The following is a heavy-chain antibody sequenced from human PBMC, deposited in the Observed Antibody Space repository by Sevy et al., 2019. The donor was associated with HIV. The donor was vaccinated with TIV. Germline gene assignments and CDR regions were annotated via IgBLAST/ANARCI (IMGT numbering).Heavy chain of an antibody. Sequence: GGSLRLSCAASGFTFSSYAMHWVRQAPGKGLEWVAVISYDGSNKYYAHSVKGRFTISRDNSKNTLYLQMNSLRAEDTAVYYCARASHCSGGSCYSTYFDYWGQGTLVTVSS. D-gene: IGHD2-15*01. J-gene: IGHJ4*02. CDR3: ARASHCSGGSCYSTYFDY. CDR2: ISYDGSNK. CDR1: GFTFSSYA. V-gene: IGHV3-30*04.